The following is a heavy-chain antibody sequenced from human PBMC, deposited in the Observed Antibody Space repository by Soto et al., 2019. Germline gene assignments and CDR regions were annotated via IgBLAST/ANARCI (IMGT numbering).Heavy chain of an antibody. CDR3: ASDAPDGSGPFDY. D-gene: IGHD3-22*01. J-gene: IGHJ4*02. CDR1: GFGGSSKY. Sequence: WGSLRLSCAASGFGGSSKYMRCVRQAPGKGLEWVSVIFSSGGTYYADSVKGRFTISRDNSKNTLYLQMNSLRADDTAVYYCASDAPDGSGPFDYWGKGPLVTVSS. CDR2: IFSSGGT. V-gene: IGHV3-53*01.